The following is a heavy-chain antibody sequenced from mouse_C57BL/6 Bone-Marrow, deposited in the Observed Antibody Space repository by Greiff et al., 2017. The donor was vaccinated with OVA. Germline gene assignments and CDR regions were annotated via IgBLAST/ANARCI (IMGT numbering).Heavy chain of an antibody. CDR1: GFNIKDDY. CDR2: IDPENGDT. Sequence: EVQLQQSGAELVRPGASVKLSCTASGFNIKDDYMHWVKQRPEQGLEWIGWIDPENGDTEYASKFQGQATITADTSSNTAYLQISSLTSEDTAVYYCTCTTVVARGGDWYFDVWGTGTTVTVSS. D-gene: IGHD1-1*01. V-gene: IGHV14-4*01. CDR3: TCTTVVARGGDWYFDV. J-gene: IGHJ1*03.